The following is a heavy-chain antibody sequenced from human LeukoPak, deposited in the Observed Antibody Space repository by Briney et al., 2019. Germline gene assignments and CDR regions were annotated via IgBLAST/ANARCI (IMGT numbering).Heavy chain of an antibody. D-gene: IGHD6-6*01. J-gene: IGHJ4*02. V-gene: IGHV4-59*01. CDR1: GAFISSYY. Sequence: PSETLSLTCTVSGAFISSYYWSWSRQPPGKGLEWIGYIYYSGHTYYNPSLTSRVTMSVDTFKSQFSLRLSSVTAADTAVYYCARDGIYSSSSYSDFWGQGTLVTASS. CDR2: IYYSGHT. CDR3: ARDGIYSSSSYSDF.